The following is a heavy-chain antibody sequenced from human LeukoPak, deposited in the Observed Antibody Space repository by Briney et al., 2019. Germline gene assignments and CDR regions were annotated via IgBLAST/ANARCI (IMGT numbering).Heavy chain of an antibody. D-gene: IGHD1-26*01. CDR1: GFIVSSNY. J-gene: IGHJ4*02. CDR2: ISGSAGST. Sequence: GGSLRLSCAASGFIVSSNYMSWVRQAPGKGLEWVSAISGSAGSTYYADSVKGRFTISRDNSKNTPYLQMNSLRAEDTAVYYCAKADSGSYLGYFDYWGQGTLVTVSS. CDR3: AKADSGSYLGYFDY. V-gene: IGHV3-23*01.